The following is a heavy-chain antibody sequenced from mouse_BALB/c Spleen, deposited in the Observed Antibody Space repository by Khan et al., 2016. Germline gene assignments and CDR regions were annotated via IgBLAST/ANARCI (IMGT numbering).Heavy chain of an antibody. Sequence: QVQLQQSGAELVRPGVSVKISCKGSGYTFTDYAMHWVKQSHAKSLEWIGVISTYYGDTSYNQKFEGKATMTVDKSSSTAYMELARLTSEDSAIYYCAREGLNSDYAMDYWGQGTSGTVSS. CDR2: ISTYYGDT. J-gene: IGHJ4*01. CDR3: AREGLNSDYAMDY. CDR1: GYTFTDYA. V-gene: IGHV1S137*01. D-gene: IGHD1-3*01.